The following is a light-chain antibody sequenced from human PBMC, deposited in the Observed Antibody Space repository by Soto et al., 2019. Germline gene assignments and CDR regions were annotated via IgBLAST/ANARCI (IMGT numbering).Light chain of an antibody. CDR3: QQYKNWPL. CDR2: GAS. CDR1: HSVNSH. Sequence: MMMTQSPASLSVSAGERVTLSCRTSHSVNSHVAWYQQKPGQAPRLLLYGASTRATGIPVRFSGGGFGTEFTLTISSLQSEDFAVYYCQQYKNWPLLGQGTRLEIK. J-gene: IGKJ5*01. V-gene: IGKV3-15*01.